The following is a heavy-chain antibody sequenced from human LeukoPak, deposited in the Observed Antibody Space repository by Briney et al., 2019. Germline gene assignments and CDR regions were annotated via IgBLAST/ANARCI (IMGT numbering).Heavy chain of an antibody. Sequence: SVKVSCKASGGTFSSYAISWVRQAPGQGLEWMGGIIPIFGTANYAQKFQGRVTITADESTSTAYMELSSLRSEDTAVYYCAREGYCSSTSCPDALDIWGQGTMVTVSS. CDR2: IIPIFGTA. CDR1: GGTFSSYA. V-gene: IGHV1-69*13. J-gene: IGHJ3*02. CDR3: AREGYCSSTSCPDALDI. D-gene: IGHD2-2*01.